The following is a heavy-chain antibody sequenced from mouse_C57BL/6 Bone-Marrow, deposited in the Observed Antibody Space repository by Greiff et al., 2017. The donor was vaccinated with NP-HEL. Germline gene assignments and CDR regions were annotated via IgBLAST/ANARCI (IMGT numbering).Heavy chain of an antibody. CDR3: ASFPLAYGSSYSFDY. CDR1: GYSITSGYY. Sequence: EVKLMESGPGLVKPSQSLSLTCSVPGYSITSGYYWNWLRQFPGNHLEWMGYISYDGSNNYNPSLKNRISITRDTSKNQFFLKLNSVTTEDTATYYCASFPLAYGSSYSFDYWGKGTTLTVSS. J-gene: IGHJ2*01. CDR2: ISYDGSN. D-gene: IGHD1-1*01. V-gene: IGHV3-6*01.